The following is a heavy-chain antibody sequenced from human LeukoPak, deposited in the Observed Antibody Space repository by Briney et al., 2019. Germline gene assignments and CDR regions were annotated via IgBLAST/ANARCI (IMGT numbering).Heavy chain of an antibody. CDR2: INSDGSWT. CDR1: GNYW. J-gene: IGHJ4*02. Sequence: GGSLRLSCAASGNYWMHWVRQVPGKGLVWVSHINSDGSWTSYADSVKGRFTISKDNAKNTVYLQMSSLRAEDTAIYYCARRYFDYWGQGTLVTVSS. V-gene: IGHV3-74*01. CDR3: ARRYFDY.